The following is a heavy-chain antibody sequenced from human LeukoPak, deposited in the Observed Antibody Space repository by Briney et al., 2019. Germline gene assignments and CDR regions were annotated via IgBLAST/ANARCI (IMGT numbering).Heavy chain of an antibody. CDR3: ALDIVVVPAAKDY. CDR1: GFTFSGYA. V-gene: IGHV3-23*01. J-gene: IGHJ4*02. D-gene: IGHD2-2*01. Sequence: EGSLRLSCAASGFTFSGYAMSWVRQAPGKGLEWVSAISGSGGSTYYADSVKGRFTISRDNSKNTLYLQMNSLRAEDTAVYYCALDIVVVPAAKDYWGQGTLVTVSS. CDR2: ISGSGGST.